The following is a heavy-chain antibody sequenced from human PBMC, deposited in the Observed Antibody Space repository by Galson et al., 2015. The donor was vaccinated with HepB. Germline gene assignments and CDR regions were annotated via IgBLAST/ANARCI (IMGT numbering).Heavy chain of an antibody. CDR3: ATKYGNWYFDL. CDR2: ISSSSSYI. CDR1: GFTFSSYS. J-gene: IGHJ2*01. V-gene: IGHV3-21*01. Sequence: SLRLSCAASGFTFSSYSMNWIRQAPGEGLEWVSSISSSSSYIYYADSVKGRFTISRDNAKNSPYLQMNSLRAEDTAVYYCATKYGNWYFDLWGRGTLVTVSS. D-gene: IGHD1-14*01.